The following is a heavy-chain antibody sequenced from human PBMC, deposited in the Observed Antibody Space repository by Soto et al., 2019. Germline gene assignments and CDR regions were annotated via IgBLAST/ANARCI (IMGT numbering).Heavy chain of an antibody. CDR2: IYYSGST. CDR3: AREGGSHWRNWFDP. Sequence: PSETLSLTCTVSGGPVSSGSYYWIWIRHPPGKGLEWIGYIYYSGSTNYNPSLKSRVTISVDTSKNQFSLKLSSVTAADTAVYYCAREGGSHWRNWFDPWGQGTLVTVSS. J-gene: IGHJ5*02. D-gene: IGHD2-15*01. CDR1: GGPVSSGSYY. V-gene: IGHV4-61*01.